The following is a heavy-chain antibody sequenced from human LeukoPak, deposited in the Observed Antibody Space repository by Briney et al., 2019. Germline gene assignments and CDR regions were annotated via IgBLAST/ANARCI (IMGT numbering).Heavy chain of an antibody. CDR2: ISSSGSTI. CDR3: ARVWSGYSFRDAFDI. D-gene: IGHD3-3*01. CDR1: GFTFSDYY. J-gene: IGHJ3*02. V-gene: IGHV3-11*04. Sequence: GGSLRLSCAASGFTFSDYYMSWIRQAPGKGLEWVSYISSSGSTIYYADSVKGRFTISRDNAKNSLYLQMNSLRAEDTAVYYCARVWSGYSFRDAFDIWGQGTMVTVSS.